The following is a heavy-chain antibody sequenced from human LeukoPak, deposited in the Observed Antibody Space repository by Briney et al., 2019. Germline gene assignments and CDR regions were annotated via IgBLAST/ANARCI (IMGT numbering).Heavy chain of an antibody. J-gene: IGHJ4*02. D-gene: IGHD3-3*02. CDR2: IHSSGRT. CDR3: ARGISAISGENFDY. CDR1: GGSISSYY. Sequence: PSETLSLTCSVSGGSISSYYWNWIRQPPGKGLEWIGYIHSSGRTKYNPSLQSRVTISIDTSKNQFSLNLNSVTAADTAVYYCARGISAISGENFDYWGQGTLVTVSS. V-gene: IGHV4-59*01.